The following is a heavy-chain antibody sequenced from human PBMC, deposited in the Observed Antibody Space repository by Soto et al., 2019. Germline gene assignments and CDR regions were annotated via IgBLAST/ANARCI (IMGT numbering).Heavy chain of an antibody. D-gene: IGHD2-2*01. CDR2: ISGSSTTK. CDR1: GFGFSDYY. CDR3: ARALWGPAGHINWFDP. V-gene: IGHV3-11*01. Sequence: GGSLRLSCAASGFGFSDYYMTWIRQAPGKGLECVSYISGSSTTKYYADSVKGRFTISRDNTKNSLFLHMNSLTTEDTGVYYCARALWGPAGHINWFDPWGQGTLVTVSS. J-gene: IGHJ5*02.